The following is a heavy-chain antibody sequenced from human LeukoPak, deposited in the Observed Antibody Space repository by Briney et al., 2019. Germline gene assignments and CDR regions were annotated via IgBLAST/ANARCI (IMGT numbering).Heavy chain of an antibody. D-gene: IGHD5-18*01. J-gene: IGHJ6*02. CDR2: MNPNSGNT. V-gene: IGHV1-8*01. CDR3: ASGYSYDYYYYGMDV. CDR1: GYTFTSYD. Sequence: GASVKVSCKASGYTFTSYDINWVRQATGQGLEWMGWMNPNSGNTGYAQKFQGRVTMTRNTSISTAYMELSSLRSEDTAVYYCASGYSYDYYYYGMDVWGQGTTVTVSS.